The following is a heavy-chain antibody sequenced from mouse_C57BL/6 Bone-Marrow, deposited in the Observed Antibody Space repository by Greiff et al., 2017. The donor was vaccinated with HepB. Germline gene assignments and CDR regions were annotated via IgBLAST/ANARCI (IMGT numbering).Heavy chain of an antibody. Sequence: EVMLVESGPELVKPGASVKISCKASGYSFTSYYMHWVKQSPKNSLEWIGKINPGTGNTNYNQKFKDKATLTVDKSSSPAYMQLNSLTSEESAVYYCTRVTSVLYYWGQGTTLTVSA. J-gene: IGHJ2*01. CDR3: TRVTSVLYY. CDR2: INPGTGNT. CDR1: GYSFTSYY. V-gene: IGHV1-42*01. D-gene: IGHD2-13*01.